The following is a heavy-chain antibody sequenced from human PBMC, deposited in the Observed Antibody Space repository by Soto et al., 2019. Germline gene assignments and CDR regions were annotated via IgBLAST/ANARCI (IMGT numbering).Heavy chain of an antibody. V-gene: IGHV3-23*01. CDR3: AKDVTPDSRWDIDY. Sequence: EVQLLESGGGLVQPGGSLRLSCAASGFTFSIYGMNWVRQAPGKGLEWVAGIIGAGAPYYADHVKGRFTISRDNSNNILYLQMNNLRDEDTALYFCAKDVTPDSRWDIDYWGQGTLVTVSS. CDR1: GFTFSIYG. D-gene: IGHD1-26*01. CDR2: IIGAGAP. J-gene: IGHJ4*02.